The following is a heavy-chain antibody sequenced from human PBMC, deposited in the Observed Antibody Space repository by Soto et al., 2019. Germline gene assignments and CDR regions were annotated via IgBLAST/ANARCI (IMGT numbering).Heavy chain of an antibody. Sequence: TLARTCSISGGSISSGGYYWSWIRQHPGKGLEWIGYIYYCGSTYHNPSLKSRVNISVDTSKNQFSLKLGSVTAADSAVYYCATAIRTYQLLDSWGQGTLVTVSS. CDR2: IYYCGST. CDR1: GGSISSGGYY. D-gene: IGHD2-2*01. V-gene: IGHV4-31*03. CDR3: ATAIRTYQLLDS. J-gene: IGHJ4*02.